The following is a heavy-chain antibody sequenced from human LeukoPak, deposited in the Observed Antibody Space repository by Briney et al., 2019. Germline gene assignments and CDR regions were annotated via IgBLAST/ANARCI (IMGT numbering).Heavy chain of an antibody. CDR3: AKDAMGYCSSTSCYTGYYFDY. V-gene: IGHV3-23*01. CDR1: GFTFSDYY. CDR2: ISGSGGST. Sequence: GGSLRLSCAASGFTFSDYYMSWIRQAPGKGLEWVSAISGSGGSTYYADSVKGRFTISRDNSKNTLYLQMNSLRAEDTAVYYCAKDAMGYCSSTSCYTGYYFDYWGQGTLVTVSS. D-gene: IGHD2-2*02. J-gene: IGHJ4*02.